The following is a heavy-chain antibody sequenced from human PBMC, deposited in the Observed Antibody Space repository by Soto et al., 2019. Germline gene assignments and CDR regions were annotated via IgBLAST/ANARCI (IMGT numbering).Heavy chain of an antibody. Sequence: GASVKVSCKASGYTFTSYYMHWVRQAPGQGLEWMGIINPSGGSTSYAQKFQGRVTMTRDTSTSTVYMELSSLRSEDTAVYYCARDLAAPGGYYYGMDVWGQGTTVTVSS. J-gene: IGHJ6*02. V-gene: IGHV1-46*01. D-gene: IGHD6-6*01. CDR1: GYTFTSYY. CDR2: INPSGGST. CDR3: ARDLAAPGGYYYGMDV.